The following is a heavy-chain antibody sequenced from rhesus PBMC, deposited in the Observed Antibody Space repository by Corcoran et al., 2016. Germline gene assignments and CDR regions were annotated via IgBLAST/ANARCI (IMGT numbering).Heavy chain of an antibody. Sequence: QVQLQESGPGVVKPSETLSLTCAVSGGSISGYYLWSWIRQPPGKGLEWIGYIYGGSGSTSYNPSLKSRIIISIDTSKNQFSLKLSSVTAADTAVYYCARGYYEDDYGYYYTPYYFDYWGQGVLVTVSS. CDR1: GGSISGYYL. V-gene: IGHV4-143*01. J-gene: IGHJ4*01. D-gene: IGHD3S6*01. CDR2: IYGGSGST. CDR3: ARGYYEDDYGYYYTPYYFDY.